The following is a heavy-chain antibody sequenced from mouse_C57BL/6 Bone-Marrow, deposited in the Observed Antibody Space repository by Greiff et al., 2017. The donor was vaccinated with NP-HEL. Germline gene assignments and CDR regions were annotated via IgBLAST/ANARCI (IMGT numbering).Heavy chain of an antibody. D-gene: IGHD1-1*01. CDR2: ISDGGSYT. CDR1: GFTFSSYA. Sequence: DVQLVESGGGLVKPGGSLKLSCAASGFTFSSYAMSWVRQTPEKRLEWVAIISDGGSYTYYPDNVKGRFTISRDNAKNNLYLQMSHLKSEDTAMYYYAREDTTEASDYWGQGTTLTVSS. CDR3: AREDTTEASDY. J-gene: IGHJ2*01. V-gene: IGHV5-4*01.